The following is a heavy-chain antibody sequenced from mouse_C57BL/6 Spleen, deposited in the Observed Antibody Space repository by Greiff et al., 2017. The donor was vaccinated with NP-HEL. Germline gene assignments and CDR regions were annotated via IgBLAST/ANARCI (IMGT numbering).Heavy chain of an antibody. D-gene: IGHD4-1*02. CDR3: ARLSTGPDFDY. CDR1: GFTFSSYG. CDR2: ISSGGSYT. V-gene: IGHV5-6*02. Sequence: EVKLVESGGDLVKPGGSLKLSCAASGFTFSSYGMSWVRQTPDKRLEWVATISSGGSYTYYPDSVKGRFTISRDNAKNTLYLQMSSLKSEDTAMYYCARLSTGPDFDYWGQGTTLTVSS. J-gene: IGHJ2*01.